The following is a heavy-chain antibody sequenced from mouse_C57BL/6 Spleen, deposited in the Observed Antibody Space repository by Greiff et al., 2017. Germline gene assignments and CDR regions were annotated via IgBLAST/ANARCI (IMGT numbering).Heavy chain of an antibody. CDR3: ASTVGVHWYFDV. Sequence: VQLQQPGAELVKPGASVKLSCKASGYTFTSYWMHWVKQRPGQGLEWIGMIHPNSGSTNYNVKFKSKATLTVDKSSSTAYMQLSSLTSEDSAVYYCASTVGVHWYFDVWGTGTTVTVSS. CDR1: GYTFTSYW. V-gene: IGHV1-64*01. J-gene: IGHJ1*03. CDR2: IHPNSGST. D-gene: IGHD1-1*01.